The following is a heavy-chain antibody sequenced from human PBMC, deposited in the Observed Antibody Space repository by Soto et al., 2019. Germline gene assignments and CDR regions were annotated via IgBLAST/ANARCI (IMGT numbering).Heavy chain of an antibody. CDR2: INADGTST. J-gene: IGHJ4*02. CDR3: VKVLARGVGVPRFYFDS. D-gene: IGHD2-2*01. CDR1: GFTFSNSW. Sequence: GGSLRLSCAASGFTFSNSWMHWVRQVSGKGLGWVSRINADGTSTSYADSVKGRFTISRDNAKNTLYLHVNSLRAEDTAVYYCVKVLARGVGVPRFYFDSWGQGALVTVSS. V-gene: IGHV3-74*01.